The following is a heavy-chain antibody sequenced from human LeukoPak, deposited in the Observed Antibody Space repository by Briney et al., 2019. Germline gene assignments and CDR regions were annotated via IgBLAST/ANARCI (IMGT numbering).Heavy chain of an antibody. CDR2: IYSGGST. J-gene: IGHJ5*02. V-gene: IGHV3-66*01. CDR3: ATDQVATVGPFGA. D-gene: IGHD5-12*01. Sequence: GGSLRHSCAASGITVSSRYMSWVRQAPGKGLEWVSVIYSGGSTYYADSVKGRFTISRDNSKNTLYLQMQSLRAEDTAVYYCATDQVATVGPFGAWGQGTLVTVSS. CDR1: GITVSSRY.